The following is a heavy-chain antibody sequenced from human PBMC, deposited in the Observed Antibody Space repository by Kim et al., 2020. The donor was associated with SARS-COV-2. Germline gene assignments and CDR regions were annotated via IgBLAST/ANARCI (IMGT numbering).Heavy chain of an antibody. Sequence: ASVKVSCKASGYTFTSYAMHWVRQAPGQRLEWMGWINAGNGNTKYSQKFQGRVTITRDTSASTAYMELSSLRSEDTAVYYCARYGSGYYGMDVWGQGTTVTVSS. CDR1: GYTFTSYA. CDR2: INAGNGNT. V-gene: IGHV1-3*01. J-gene: IGHJ6*02. CDR3: ARYGSGYYGMDV. D-gene: IGHD3-10*01.